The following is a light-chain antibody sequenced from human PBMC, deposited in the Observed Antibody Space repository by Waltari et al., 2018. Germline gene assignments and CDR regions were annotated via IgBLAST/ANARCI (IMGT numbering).Light chain of an antibody. Sequence: QSALTQPRSVSGSPGPSVTISCAGTKRDVGAYNFVSWYQQPPGKAPKLVIYDVKKWPSGVPGRCSGSKSGNTASLTISGLQAEDEADYYCCSYAGSYTVYVFGTGTTVTVL. V-gene: IGLV2-11*01. CDR3: CSYAGSYTVYV. J-gene: IGLJ1*01. CDR2: DVK. CDR1: KRDVGAYNF.